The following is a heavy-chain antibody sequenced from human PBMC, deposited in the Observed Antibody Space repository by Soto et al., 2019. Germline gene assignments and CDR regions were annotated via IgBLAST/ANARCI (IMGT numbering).Heavy chain of an antibody. CDR3: TTNDY. CDR1: GFTFSTYG. V-gene: IGHV3-30*02. Sequence: GGSLRLSCAASGFTFSTYGMHWVRQAPGKGLEWVAVIWYDGSNKYYADSVKGRFTISRDNFKNTLYLQMNSLKSEDTAVYYCTTNDYWGQGTQVTVSS. J-gene: IGHJ4*02. CDR2: IWYDGSNK.